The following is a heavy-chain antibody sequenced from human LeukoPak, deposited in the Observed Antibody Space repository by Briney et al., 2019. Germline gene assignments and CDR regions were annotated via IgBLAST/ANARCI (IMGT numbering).Heavy chain of an antibody. V-gene: IGHV3-23*01. D-gene: IGHD3-22*01. J-gene: IGHJ4*02. Sequence: HPGGSLRLSCAASGFTFSSYAMSWVRQAPGKGLEWVSAISGSGGSTYYADSVKGRFTISRDNSKNTLYLQMNSLRAEDTAVYYCAREDSITMIVVVITTGLDYWGQGTLVTVSS. CDR1: GFTFSSYA. CDR2: ISGSGGST. CDR3: AREDSITMIVVVITTGLDY.